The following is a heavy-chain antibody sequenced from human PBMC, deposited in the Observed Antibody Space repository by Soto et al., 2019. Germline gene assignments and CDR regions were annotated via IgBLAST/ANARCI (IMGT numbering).Heavy chain of an antibody. CDR3: ARDREGGTGHYGMDV. CDR1: GGSISSYY. V-gene: IGHV4-59*01. CDR2: IYYSGST. Sequence: PSETLSLTCTVSGGSISSYYWSWIRQPPGKGLEWIGYIYYSGSTNYNPSLKGRVTISVDTSKNQFSLKLSSVTAADTAVYYCARDREGGTGHYGMDVWGQGTTVTVSS. D-gene: IGHD1-1*01. J-gene: IGHJ6*02.